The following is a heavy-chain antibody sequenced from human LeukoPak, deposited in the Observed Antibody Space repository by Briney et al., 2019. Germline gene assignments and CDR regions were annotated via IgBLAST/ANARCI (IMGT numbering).Heavy chain of an antibody. V-gene: IGHV3-23*01. Sequence: GGSLRLSCAASGFGFSTHPMTWVRQAPGKGLEWVSLISDTGGRTFYADSVKGRFTVSRDNSRNTVFLQLNSLRAEDTAVYYCAKALMVRGVISGLDWGQGTLVTVSS. J-gene: IGHJ4*02. CDR2: ISDTGGRT. CDR1: GFGFSTHP. CDR3: AKALMVRGVISGLD. D-gene: IGHD3-10*01.